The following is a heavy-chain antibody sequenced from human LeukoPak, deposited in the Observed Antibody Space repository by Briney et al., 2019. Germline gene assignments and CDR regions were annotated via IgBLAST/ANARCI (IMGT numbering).Heavy chain of an antibody. CDR2: IKQDGSEK. CDR1: GFTFSTSW. J-gene: IGHJ6*03. Sequence: GGSLRLSCAASGFTFSTSWMSWVRQAPGKGLEWVANIKQDGSEKYYVDSVKGRFAISRDNAKNSLYLQMNSLRAEDTAVYYCARSRSLPANYDILTGYYNRPYYYYYMDVRGKGTTVTISS. V-gene: IGHV3-7*01. D-gene: IGHD3-9*01. CDR3: ARSRSLPANYDILTGYYNRPYYYYYMDV.